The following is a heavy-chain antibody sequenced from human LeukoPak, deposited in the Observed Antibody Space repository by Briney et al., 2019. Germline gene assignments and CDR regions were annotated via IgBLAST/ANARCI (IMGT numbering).Heavy chain of an antibody. CDR2: ISRNTNSI. CDR3: ARGGVRRGYYDY. D-gene: IGHD1-14*01. Sequence: GGSLRLSCAASGFTFSSYDMSWVRQAPGKGLEWVSSISRNTNSIFYGDSVKGRFTISRDNAKNLLYLQMNSLRAEDTAVYYCARGGVRRGYYDYWGQGTLVTVSS. J-gene: IGHJ4*02. V-gene: IGHV3-21*01. CDR1: GFTFSSYD.